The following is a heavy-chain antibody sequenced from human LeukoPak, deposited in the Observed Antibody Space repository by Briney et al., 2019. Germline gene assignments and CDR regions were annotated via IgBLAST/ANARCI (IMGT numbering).Heavy chain of an antibody. Sequence: SETLSLTCTVSGGSISSYYWSWIRQPPGKGLEWIGYIYYSGGTNYNPSLKSRVTTSVDTSKNQFSLKLSSVTAADTAVYYCARDLRIAAAGRLDPWGQGTLVTVSS. J-gene: IGHJ5*02. CDR3: ARDLRIAAAGRLDP. CDR2: IYYSGGT. CDR1: GGSISSYY. V-gene: IGHV4-59*01. D-gene: IGHD6-13*01.